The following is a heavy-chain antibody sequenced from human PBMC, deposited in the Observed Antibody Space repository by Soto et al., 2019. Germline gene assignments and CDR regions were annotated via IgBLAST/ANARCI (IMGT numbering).Heavy chain of an antibody. D-gene: IGHD3-10*01. V-gene: IGHV3-73*01. CDR1: WFTFSGSA. J-gene: IGHJ5*02. CDR3: TRLYNNFKFDP. Sequence: PGGSLRLSCAASWFTFSGSAMHWVRQASGKGLEWVGRIKSKANNYATAYAASVKGRFTISRDDSKNTAYLQMNSLKTEDTAVYYCTRLYNNFKFDPWGQGTLVTVS. CDR2: IKSKANNYAT.